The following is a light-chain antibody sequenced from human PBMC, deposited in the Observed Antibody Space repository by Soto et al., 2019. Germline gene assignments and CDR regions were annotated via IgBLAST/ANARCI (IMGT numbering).Light chain of an antibody. CDR3: SSYAHSSIYV. CDR1: SSDVGYYNY. CDR2: EVG. Sequence: QSVLTQPASVSGSPGQSITISCTGTSSDVGYYNYVSWYQQHPGKAPKLMIYEVGYRPSGVSIRFSGSKSGNTASLTISGLQADDEADYYCSSYAHSSIYVFGTGTKLTVL. J-gene: IGLJ1*01. V-gene: IGLV2-14*01.